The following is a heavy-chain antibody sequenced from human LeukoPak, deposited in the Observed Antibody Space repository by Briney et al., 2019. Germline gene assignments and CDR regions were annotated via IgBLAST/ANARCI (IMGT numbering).Heavy chain of an antibody. CDR3: AQFAKGG. J-gene: IGHJ4*02. CDR1: GFTFGDYA. CDR2: IRSKAYGETA. V-gene: IGHV3-49*03. D-gene: IGHD2-21*01. Sequence: PGGSLRLSCTASGFTFGDYAMSWIRQAPGKGLEWVGFIRSKAYGETADYAASVKGRFTISRDDSKSSLYLQMNSLKIEDTAVYYCAQFAKGGWGQGTLVTVSS.